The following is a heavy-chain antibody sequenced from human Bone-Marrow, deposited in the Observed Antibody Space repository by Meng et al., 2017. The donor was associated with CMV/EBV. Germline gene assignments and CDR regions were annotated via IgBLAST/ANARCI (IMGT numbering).Heavy chain of an antibody. CDR1: GFTFSSYS. V-gene: IGHV3-21*01. J-gene: IGHJ4*02. CDR2: ISSNSRYI. CDR3: ASALQRGYYFDY. D-gene: IGHD3-16*01. Sequence: GESLKISCAVSGFTFSSYSVNWVRQAPGKGLEWVSSISSNSRYIFYADSVKGRFTISRDNAKNALHLQMNSLRAEDTAVYYCASALQRGYYFDYWGQGTLVTVSS.